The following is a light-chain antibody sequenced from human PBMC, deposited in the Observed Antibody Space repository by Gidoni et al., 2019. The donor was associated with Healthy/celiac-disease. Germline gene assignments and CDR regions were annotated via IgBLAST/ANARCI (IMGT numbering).Light chain of an antibody. J-gene: IGLJ2*01. V-gene: IGLV1-40*01. CDR1: SSNIGAGYD. Sequence: QSVLTQPPSVSGAPGQRVTISCTGSSSNIGAGYDVHWYQHLPGTAPKLLIYGNSNRPSGVPDRFSGSKSGTSASLAITGLQAEDEADYYCQSYDSSLSLVVFGGGTKLTVL. CDR2: GNS. CDR3: QSYDSSLSLVV.